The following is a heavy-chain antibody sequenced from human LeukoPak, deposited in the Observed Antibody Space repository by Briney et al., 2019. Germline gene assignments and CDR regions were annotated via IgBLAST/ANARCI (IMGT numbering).Heavy chain of an antibody. Sequence: ASVTVSCKASDYTFIAFGISWVRQAPGQGLEWMAWISAYNGNTNYAQKFQGRVTMTTDTSTSTAYMDLRSLRSDDTAVYYCARVGRYSHRPGPFDIWGQGTMVTVSS. CDR2: ISAYNGNT. CDR1: DYTFIAFG. V-gene: IGHV1-18*01. J-gene: IGHJ3*02. CDR3: ARVGRYSHRPGPFDI. D-gene: IGHD3-9*01.